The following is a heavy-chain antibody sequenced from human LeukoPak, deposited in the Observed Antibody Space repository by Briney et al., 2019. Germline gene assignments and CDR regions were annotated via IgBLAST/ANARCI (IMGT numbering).Heavy chain of an antibody. CDR2: ISAYNGNT. J-gene: IGHJ5*02. CDR1: GYTFTSYG. CDR3: ARDQHGVTTRWFDP. Sequence: GASVKVSCKASGYTFTSYGISWVRQAPGQGLEWLGWISAYNGNTNYAQKLQGRVTMTTDTSTSTAYMELRSLRSDDTAVYYCARDQHGVTTRWFDPWGQGTLVTVSS. V-gene: IGHV1-18*04. D-gene: IGHD4-17*01.